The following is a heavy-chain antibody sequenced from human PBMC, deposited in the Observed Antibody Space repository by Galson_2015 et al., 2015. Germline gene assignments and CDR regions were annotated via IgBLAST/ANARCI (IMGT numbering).Heavy chain of an antibody. J-gene: IGHJ6*02. CDR1: GYTFTGYY. Sequence: SVKVSCKASGYTFTGYYMHWVRQAPGQGLEWMGRINPNSGGTNYAQKFQGRVTMTRDTSISTAYMELSRLRSDDTAVYYCARDFWRIYGMDVWGQGTTVTVSS. CDR3: ARDFWRIYGMDV. D-gene: IGHD3-3*01. V-gene: IGHV1-2*06. CDR2: INPNSGGT.